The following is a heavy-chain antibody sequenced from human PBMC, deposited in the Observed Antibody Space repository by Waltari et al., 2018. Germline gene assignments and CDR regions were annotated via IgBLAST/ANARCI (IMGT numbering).Heavy chain of an antibody. V-gene: IGHV3-48*01. Sequence: EVQLVESGGGLVQPGRYLRLSCAASGFTFDEYAMHWVRQAPGTGLELISYISSQSTTMYYADSVNDRFTISRDNAKNSLYLQMNSLRAEDTAVYYCARDPLIGSVHGMDVWGQGTTVTVSS. CDR1: GFTFDEYA. CDR2: ISSQSTTM. J-gene: IGHJ6*02. CDR3: ARDPLIGSVHGMDV. D-gene: IGHD1-20*01.